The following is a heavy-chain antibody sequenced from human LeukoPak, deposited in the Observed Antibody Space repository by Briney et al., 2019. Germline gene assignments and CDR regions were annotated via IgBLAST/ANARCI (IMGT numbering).Heavy chain of an antibody. CDR2: IKQDGSQK. D-gene: IGHD6-19*01. CDR3: AREGEYSSGWFGTDNY. V-gene: IGHV3-7*01. CDR1: GFTFSRYW. J-gene: IGHJ4*02. Sequence: GGSLRLSCAASGFTFSRYWMSWVRQAPGKGLEWVANIKQDGSQKYYVASVQGRFTISRDNAKNSLYLQMSSLRAEDTAVYYCAREGEYSSGWFGTDNYWGQGTLAIVSS.